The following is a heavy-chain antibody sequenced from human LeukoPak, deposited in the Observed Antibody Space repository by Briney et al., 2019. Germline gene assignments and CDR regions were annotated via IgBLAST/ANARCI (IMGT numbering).Heavy chain of an antibody. J-gene: IGHJ4*02. V-gene: IGHV1-69*13. D-gene: IGHD2-15*01. CDR1: GGTFSSYA. CDR2: IIPIFGTA. Sequence: ASVKVSCKASGGTFSSYAISWVRQAPGQGLERMGGIIPIFGTANYAQKFQGRVTITADESTSTAYMELSSLRSEDTAVYYCAREVGSRFDYWGQGTLVTVSS. CDR3: AREVGSRFDY.